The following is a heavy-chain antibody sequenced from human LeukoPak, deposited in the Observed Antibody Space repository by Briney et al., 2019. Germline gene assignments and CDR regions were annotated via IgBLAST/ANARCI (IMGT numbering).Heavy chain of an antibody. D-gene: IGHD6-6*01. Sequence: GGSLRLSCAASGFTFNSYNMNWVRQAPGKGLELVSYISSSSSTIYYADSVKGRFTISRDSAKTSLFLQMNSLRDEDTAVYYCARAYSSSSGRDAFDSWGLGTLVTVSS. J-gene: IGHJ3*02. CDR2: ISSSSSTI. V-gene: IGHV3-48*02. CDR1: GFTFNSYN. CDR3: ARAYSSSSGRDAFDS.